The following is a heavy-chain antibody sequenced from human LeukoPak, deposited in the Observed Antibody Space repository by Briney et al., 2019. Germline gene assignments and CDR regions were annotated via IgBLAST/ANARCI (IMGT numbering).Heavy chain of an antibody. V-gene: IGHV1-18*01. Sequence: ASVKVSCKASGYTFTSYGISWVRQAPGQGLEWMGWISAYNGNTNYAQKLQGRVTMTTDTSTSTAYMELRSLRSDDTAVYYCARDRYLYPDYYDSSGYSRSPADYWGQGTLVTVSS. D-gene: IGHD3-22*01. CDR1: GYTFTSYG. CDR2: ISAYNGNT. J-gene: IGHJ4*02. CDR3: ARDRYLYPDYYDSSGYSRSPADY.